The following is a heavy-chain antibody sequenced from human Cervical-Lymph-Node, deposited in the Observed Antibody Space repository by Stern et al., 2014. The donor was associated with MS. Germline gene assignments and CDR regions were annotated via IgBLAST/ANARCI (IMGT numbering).Heavy chain of an antibody. V-gene: IGHV4-31*03. D-gene: IGHD3-16*01. Sequence: QLQLQESGPGLVTPSQTLSLTCTVSGGSISTVGYYWTWIRQHPGKGLEWMGYSYHSVSTYYNPSLKSRASISVDTSKNQFSLNVTSVTAADTALYYCARSDRLWGSFDYWGQGTLVTVSS. CDR2: SYHSVST. J-gene: IGHJ4*02. CDR1: GGSISTVGYY. CDR3: ARSDRLWGSFDY.